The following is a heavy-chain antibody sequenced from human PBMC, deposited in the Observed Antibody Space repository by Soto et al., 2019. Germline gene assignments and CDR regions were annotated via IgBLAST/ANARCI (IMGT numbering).Heavy chain of an antibody. J-gene: IGHJ6*02. CDR3: ARDLVTLTKDIVVVPAAIDYYGMDV. V-gene: IGHV3-30-3*01. D-gene: IGHD2-2*02. Sequence: GGSLRLSCAASGFTFSSYAMHWVRQAPGKGLEWVAVISYDGSNKYYADSVKGRFTISRDNSKNELYLKMNSLGAEDTAVYYCARDLVTLTKDIVVVPAAIDYYGMDVWGQGTTVTVSS. CDR1: GFTFSSYA. CDR2: ISYDGSNK.